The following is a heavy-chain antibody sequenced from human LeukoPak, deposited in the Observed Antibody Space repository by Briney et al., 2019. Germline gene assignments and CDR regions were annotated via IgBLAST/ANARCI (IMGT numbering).Heavy chain of an antibody. Sequence: SETLSLTCTVSGGSISSYCWSWIRQPAGKGLEWIGRIYTSGSTNYNPSLKSRVTMSVDTSKNQCSLKLSSVTAADTAVYYCARDHVPSPRANWGSKGSFDVWGQGTMVTVSS. CDR1: GGSISSYC. J-gene: IGHJ3*01. D-gene: IGHD7-27*01. CDR2: IYTSGST. CDR3: ARDHVPSPRANWGSKGSFDV. V-gene: IGHV4-4*07.